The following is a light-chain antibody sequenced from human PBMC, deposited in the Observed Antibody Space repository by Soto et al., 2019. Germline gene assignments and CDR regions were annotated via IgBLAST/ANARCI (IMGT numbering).Light chain of an antibody. CDR1: QGIRND. CDR2: AAT. V-gene: IGKV1-6*01. Sequence: AIQLTQSPSSLSASVGDRVTITCRASQGIRNDLGWYQQKPGKAPKLLIYAATTLQSGVPSRFSGSGSGTDFTLTISSLQPEDFATYYCLQDYNYPLTFGGGTKVEIK. CDR3: LQDYNYPLT. J-gene: IGKJ4*01.